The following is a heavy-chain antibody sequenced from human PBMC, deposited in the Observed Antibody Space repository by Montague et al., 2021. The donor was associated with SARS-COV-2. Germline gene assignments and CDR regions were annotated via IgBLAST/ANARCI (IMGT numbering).Heavy chain of an antibody. V-gene: IGHV4-39*01. CDR2: IYYSGST. J-gene: IGHJ2*01. D-gene: IGHD3-9*01. Sequence: SETLSLTCTVSGSSISSSSYYWGWIRQPPGKGLEWIGSIYYSGSTYYNPSLKSRVTISVDTSKNQFSLKLSSVTAADTAVYYCARHVYDILTGYYTYWYFDLWGRGTPVTVSS. CDR3: ARHVYDILTGYYTYWYFDL. CDR1: GSSISSSSYY.